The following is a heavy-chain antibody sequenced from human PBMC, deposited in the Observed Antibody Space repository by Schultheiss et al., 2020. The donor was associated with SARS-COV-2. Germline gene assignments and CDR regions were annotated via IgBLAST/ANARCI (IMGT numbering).Heavy chain of an antibody. J-gene: IGHJ3*02. V-gene: IGHV4-30-2*05. CDR2: IYYSGST. CDR3: ARGSGSREWHDAFDI. Sequence: SETLSLTCAVSGGSISSGGYSWSWIRQPPGKGLEWIGYIYYSGSTYYNPSLKSRVTISVDTSKNQFSLQLNSVTPEDTAVYYCARGSGSREWHDAFDIWGQGTMVTVSS. D-gene: IGHD1-26*01. CDR1: GGSISSGGYS.